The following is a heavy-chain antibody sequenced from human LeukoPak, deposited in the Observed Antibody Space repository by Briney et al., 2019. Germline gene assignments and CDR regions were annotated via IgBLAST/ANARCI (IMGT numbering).Heavy chain of an antibody. Sequence: GGSLRLSCSASGFTFLSYAMHWVRQAPGKGLEYVSATSSDGGSTYYADSVKGRFTISRDNSKNTLYLQMNSLRAEDTAVYYCAKWTTDFDYWGQGTLVTVSS. J-gene: IGHJ4*02. CDR1: GFTFLSYA. D-gene: IGHD4-17*01. CDR2: TSSDGGST. V-gene: IGHV3-64*04. CDR3: AKWTTDFDY.